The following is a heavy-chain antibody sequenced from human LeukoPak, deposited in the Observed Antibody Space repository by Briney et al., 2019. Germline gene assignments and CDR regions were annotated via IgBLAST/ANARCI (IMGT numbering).Heavy chain of an antibody. D-gene: IGHD6-19*01. CDR1: GFTFSDYY. CDR2: ISSSGSTI. Sequence: GGSLRLSCAASGFTFSDYYMSWIRQAPGKGLEWVSYISSSGSTIYYADSVKGRFTISRDNSNNTLYLQMNSLRAEDTAVYYCAKVSYGVAGTGVDYWGQGTLLTVSS. CDR3: AKVSYGVAGTGVDY. J-gene: IGHJ4*02. V-gene: IGHV3-11*01.